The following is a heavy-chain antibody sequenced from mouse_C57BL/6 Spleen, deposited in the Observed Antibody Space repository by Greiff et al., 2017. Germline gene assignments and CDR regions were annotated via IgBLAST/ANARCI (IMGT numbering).Heavy chain of an antibody. Sequence: EVQLVESGGDLVKPGGSLKLSCAASGFTFSSYGMSWVRQTPDKRLEWVATISSGGSYTYYTDSVKGRFTISRDNAKNTLYLQMSSLKSEDTAMYYCARHGNWDTKSSFDYWGQGTTLTVSS. J-gene: IGHJ2*01. CDR3: ARHGNWDTKSSFDY. D-gene: IGHD4-1*01. CDR2: ISSGGSYT. CDR1: GFTFSSYG. V-gene: IGHV5-6*01.